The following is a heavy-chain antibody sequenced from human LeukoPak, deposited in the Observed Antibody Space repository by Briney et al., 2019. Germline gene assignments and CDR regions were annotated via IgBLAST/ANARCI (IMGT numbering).Heavy chain of an antibody. D-gene: IGHD3-3*01. Sequence: GGSLRLSCAASGFTFSSNYVSWVRQAPGKGLEWVGRIKTKTDGGTTDYAAPVKGRFTISRDDSKDTLYLQMNSLKTEDTAVYYCATTSGYYSYYYYGMDVWGQGTTVTVSS. J-gene: IGHJ6*02. CDR2: IKTKTDGGTT. CDR1: GFTFSSNY. CDR3: ATTSGYYSYYYYGMDV. V-gene: IGHV3-15*01.